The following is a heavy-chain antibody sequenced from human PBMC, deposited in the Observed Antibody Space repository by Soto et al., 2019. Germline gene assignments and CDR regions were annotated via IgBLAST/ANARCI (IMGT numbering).Heavy chain of an antibody. Sequence: ASVKVSCKASGGTFSSYAISWVRQAPGQGLEWMGGIIPIFGIANYAQKFQGRVTITADESTSTAYMELSSLRSEDTAVYYCARGGGVLLLAYYFDYWGQGTLVTVPQ. CDR1: GGTFSSYA. CDR2: IIPIFGIA. V-gene: IGHV1-69*13. J-gene: IGHJ4*02. D-gene: IGHD3-22*01. CDR3: ARGGGVLLLAYYFDY.